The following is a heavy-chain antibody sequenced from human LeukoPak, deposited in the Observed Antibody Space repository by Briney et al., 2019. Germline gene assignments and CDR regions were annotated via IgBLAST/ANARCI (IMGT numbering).Heavy chain of an antibody. Sequence: ASVKVSCKASGYTFTGCYMHWVRQAPGQGFEWMGWINPNSVDTNYAQKFQGRVTITRDTSICTAHMELSRLRSDDTAVYYCSRANPLYCSSTTCLFDYWGQGTLVTVSS. D-gene: IGHD2-2*01. CDR2: INPNSVDT. CDR1: GYTFTGCY. J-gene: IGHJ4*02. CDR3: SRANPLYCSSTTCLFDY. V-gene: IGHV1-2*02.